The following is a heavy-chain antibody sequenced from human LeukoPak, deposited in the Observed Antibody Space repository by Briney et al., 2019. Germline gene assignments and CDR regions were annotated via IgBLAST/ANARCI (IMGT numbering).Heavy chain of an antibody. CDR1: GLTVSSNY. V-gene: IGHV3-53*01. CDR3: NRWHISGVSYSNV. D-gene: IGHD3-22*01. Sequence: PGGSLRLSCVASGLTVSSNYMSWVRQAPGKGLEWVSAIFSGGSTFYADSVTGRFTISRDTSKNTVYLEMNSLRAEDTAVYYCNRWHISGVSYSNVWGPGTLVTVSS. J-gene: IGHJ4*02. CDR2: IFSGGST.